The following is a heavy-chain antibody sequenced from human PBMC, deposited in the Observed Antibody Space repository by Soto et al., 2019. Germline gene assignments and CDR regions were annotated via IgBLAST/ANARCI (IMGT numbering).Heavy chain of an antibody. CDR3: ARPLYYYDSSGYYY. CDR1: GGSISSYY. V-gene: IGHV4-59*01. Sequence: SETLSLTCTVSGGSISSYYWSWIRQPPGKGLEWIGYIYYSGSTTYNPSLKSRVTISVDTSKNQFSLKLSSVTAADTAVYYCARPLYYYDSSGYYYWGQGTLVTVSS. J-gene: IGHJ4*02. CDR2: IYYSGST. D-gene: IGHD3-22*01.